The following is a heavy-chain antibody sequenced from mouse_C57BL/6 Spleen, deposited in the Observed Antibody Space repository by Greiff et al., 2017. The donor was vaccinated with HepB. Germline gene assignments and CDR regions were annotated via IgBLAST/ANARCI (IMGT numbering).Heavy chain of an antibody. CDR2: INPSNGGT. CDR1: GYTFTSYW. CDR3: ARSYDGYSPFAY. D-gene: IGHD2-3*01. Sequence: QVQLQQPGTELVKPGASVKLSCKASGYTFTSYWMHWVKQRPGQGLEWIGNINPSNGGTNSNEKFKIKATLTVDKSSSTAYMQRSSLTSEDSAVYYCARSYDGYSPFAYWGQGTLVTVSA. V-gene: IGHV1-53*01. J-gene: IGHJ3*01.